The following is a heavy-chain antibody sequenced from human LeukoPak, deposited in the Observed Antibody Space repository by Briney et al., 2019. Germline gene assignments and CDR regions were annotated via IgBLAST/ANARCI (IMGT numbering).Heavy chain of an antibody. CDR1: GGSVSSYY. D-gene: IGHD2-2*01. V-gene: IGHV4-59*08. CDR3: AGVVVPPHWYFDL. CDR2: IYYSGST. J-gene: IGHJ2*01. Sequence: SETLSLTCTVSGGSVSSYYWNWIRQPPGRGLEWTGYIYYSGSTNYNPSLKSRVTISVDMSKNQFSLKLNSVTAADTAVYYCAGVVVPPHWYFDLWGRGTLVTVSS.